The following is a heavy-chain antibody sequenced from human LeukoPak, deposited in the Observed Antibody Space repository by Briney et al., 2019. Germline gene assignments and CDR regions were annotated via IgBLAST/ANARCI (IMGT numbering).Heavy chain of an antibody. J-gene: IGHJ4*02. CDR1: GGSFSGYY. V-gene: IGHV3-11*04. D-gene: IGHD3-10*01. CDR3: ARAGFSFSDYSGSFFDY. CDR2: ISRSSSTI. Sequence: LSLTCAVYGGSFSGYYWGWIRQPPGKGLEWVSYISRSSSTIYYADSVKGRFTISRDNAKNSLYLQMNSLRAEDTAVYYCARAGFSFSDYSGSFFDYWGQGTLVTVSS.